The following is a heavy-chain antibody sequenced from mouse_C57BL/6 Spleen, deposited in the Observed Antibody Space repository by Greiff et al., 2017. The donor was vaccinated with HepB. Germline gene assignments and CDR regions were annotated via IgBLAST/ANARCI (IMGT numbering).Heavy chain of an antibody. CDR3: ARWLRRGAMDY. D-gene: IGHD2-2*01. CDR1: GYSITSGYY. V-gene: IGHV3-6*01. Sequence: EVKLEESGPGLVKPSQSLSLTCSVTGYSITSGYYWNWIRQFPGNKLEWMGYISYDGSNNYNPSLKNRISITRDTSKNQFFLKLNSVTTEDTATYYCARWLRRGAMDYWGQGTSVTVSS. CDR2: ISYDGSN. J-gene: IGHJ4*01.